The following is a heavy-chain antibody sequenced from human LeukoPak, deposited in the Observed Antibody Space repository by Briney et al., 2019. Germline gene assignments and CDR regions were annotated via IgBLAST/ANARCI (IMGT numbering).Heavy chain of an antibody. CDR2: INPNSGGT. CDR1: GYTFTGYY. D-gene: IGHD1-26*01. Sequence: GASVKVSCKASGYTFTGYYMHWVRQAPGQGLEWMEWINPNSGGTNYAQKFQGRVTMTRDASISTAYMELSRLRSDDTAVYYCARDLWELSVGGYWGQGTLVTVSS. CDR3: ARDLWELSVGGY. V-gene: IGHV1-2*02. J-gene: IGHJ4*02.